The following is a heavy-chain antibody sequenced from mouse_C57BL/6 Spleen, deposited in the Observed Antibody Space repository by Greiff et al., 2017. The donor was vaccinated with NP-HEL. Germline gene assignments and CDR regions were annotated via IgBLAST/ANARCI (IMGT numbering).Heavy chain of an antibody. J-gene: IGHJ3*01. CDR2: FYPGSGSI. CDR1: GYTFTEYT. V-gene: IGHV1-62-2*01. CDR3: ARHQADGYYGSSSWFAY. Sequence: QVQLQQSGAELVKPGASVKLSCKASGYTFTEYTIHWVKQRSGQGLEWIGWFYPGSGSIKYNEKFKDQATLTADKSSSTVYMALSRLTSEDSAVYFCARHQADGYYGSSSWFAYWGQGTLVTVSA. D-gene: IGHD1-1*01.